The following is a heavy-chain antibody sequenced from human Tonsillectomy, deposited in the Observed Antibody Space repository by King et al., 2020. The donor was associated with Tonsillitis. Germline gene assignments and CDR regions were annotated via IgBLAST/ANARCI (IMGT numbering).Heavy chain of an antibody. CDR3: ARMGIAARRVWRNYGMDV. CDR2: INHSGST. V-gene: IGHV4-34*01. D-gene: IGHD6-6*01. J-gene: IGHJ6*02. CDR1: GGSFSGYY. Sequence: VQLQQWGAGLLKPSETLSLTCAVYGGSFSGYYWSWIRQPPGKGLEWVGEINHSGSTNYNPSLKSRVTISVDTSKNQFSLTLSSVTAADTAVYYCARMGIAARRVWRNYGMDVWGQGTTVTVSS.